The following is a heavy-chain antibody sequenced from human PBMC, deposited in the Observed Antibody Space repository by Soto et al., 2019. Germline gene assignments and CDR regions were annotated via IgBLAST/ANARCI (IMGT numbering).Heavy chain of an antibody. CDR1: GFNLSHPW. J-gene: IGHJ4*02. CDR2: IKSKTDGGTA. V-gene: IGHV3-15*01. CDR3: TTGIYDDILTGYHNVAY. D-gene: IGHD3-9*01. Sequence: EVQLVESGGGLVKPGGSLRLSCVASGFNLSHPWMTWVRQAAGKGLEWVGRIKSKTDGGTADYAAPVKGRATISRDDSKNTVYLQMNSLKTEDTAVYYCTTGIYDDILTGYHNVAYWGQGALVTVSS.